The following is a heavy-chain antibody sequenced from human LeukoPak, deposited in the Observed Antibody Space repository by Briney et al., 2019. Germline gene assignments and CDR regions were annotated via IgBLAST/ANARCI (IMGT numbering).Heavy chain of an antibody. CDR1: GFTFSSYA. Sequence: GGSLRLSCSASGFTFSSYAMHWVRQAPGKGLESVSSISSNGAGTYYADSLKGRFTISRDNSKNTLYLQMSSLRANDTAVYYCVKGGSYSSHAFDIWGQGTMVTVSS. CDR2: ISSNGAGT. D-gene: IGHD6-13*01. CDR3: VKGGSYSSHAFDI. J-gene: IGHJ3*02. V-gene: IGHV3-64D*09.